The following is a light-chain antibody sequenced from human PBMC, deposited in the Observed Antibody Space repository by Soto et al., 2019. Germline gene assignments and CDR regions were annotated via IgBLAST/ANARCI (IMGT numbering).Light chain of an antibody. CDR1: PRGTGW. CDR2: AAS. CDR3: QQYYSYPRT. Sequence: DIQKPESPCTLSSSVVEAYRVTCTGSPRGTGWLAWYQQKPGKAPKLLIYAASTLQSGVPSRFSGSGSGTDFTLTISCLQSEDFATYYCQQYYSYPRTFGQGTKVDIK. J-gene: IGKJ1*01. V-gene: IGKV1-5*01.